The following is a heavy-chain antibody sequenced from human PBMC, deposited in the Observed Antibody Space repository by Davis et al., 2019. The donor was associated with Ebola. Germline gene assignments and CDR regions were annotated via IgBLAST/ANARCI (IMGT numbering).Heavy chain of an antibody. J-gene: IGHJ4*02. V-gene: IGHV3-30*04. CDR1: GFTFSSYA. CDR3: ARQELLRLGELSFFDY. Sequence: PGGSLRLSCAASGFTFSSYAMHGVRQAPGKGLEWVAVISYDGSNRYYADSVKGRFTISRDNSKDTLYLQMNSLRAEDTAVYYCARQELLRLGELSFFDYWGQGTLVTVSS. CDR2: ISYDGSNR. D-gene: IGHD3-16*02.